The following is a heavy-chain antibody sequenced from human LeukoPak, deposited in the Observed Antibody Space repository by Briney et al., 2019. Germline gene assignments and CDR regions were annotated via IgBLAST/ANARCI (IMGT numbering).Heavy chain of an antibody. V-gene: IGHV3-74*01. Sequence: GGSLRLSCATSGFTLSSFWMHWVRQPPGKGLVWVSRINSDGTDTDYADSAKGRFTISRDNTKNTVYLQTNSLGAEDTAVYYCARGAWGYSVHFDNWGQGALVTVSS. J-gene: IGHJ4*02. CDR1: GFTLSSFW. CDR3: ARGAWGYSVHFDN. D-gene: IGHD3-16*01. CDR2: INSDGTDT.